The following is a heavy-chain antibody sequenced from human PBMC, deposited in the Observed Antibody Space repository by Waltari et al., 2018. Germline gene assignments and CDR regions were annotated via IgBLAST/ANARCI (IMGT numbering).Heavy chain of an antibody. Sequence: QVQLVESGGGVVQPGGSLRLSCAASGFTFSSYGMHWVRQAPGKGLEWVAFIRYDGSNKYYADSVKGRFTISRDNSKNTLYLQMNSLRAEDTAVYYCAKDVTNGWFDPWGQGTLVTVSS. D-gene: IGHD2-21*02. V-gene: IGHV3-30*02. CDR3: AKDVTNGWFDP. J-gene: IGHJ5*02. CDR1: GFTFSSYG. CDR2: IRYDGSNK.